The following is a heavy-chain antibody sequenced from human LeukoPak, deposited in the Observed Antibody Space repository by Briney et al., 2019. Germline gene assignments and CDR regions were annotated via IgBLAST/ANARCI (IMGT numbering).Heavy chain of an antibody. Sequence: GASVKVSCKVSGYTLTELSMHWVRQAPGKGLEWMGGFDPEDGETIYAQKFQGRVTMTEDTSTDTAYMELSSLRSEDTAVYYCARGGTRWIAAQDAFDIWGQGTMVTVSS. D-gene: IGHD6-6*01. CDR3: ARGGTRWIAAQDAFDI. V-gene: IGHV1-24*01. J-gene: IGHJ3*02. CDR2: FDPEDGET. CDR1: GYTLTELS.